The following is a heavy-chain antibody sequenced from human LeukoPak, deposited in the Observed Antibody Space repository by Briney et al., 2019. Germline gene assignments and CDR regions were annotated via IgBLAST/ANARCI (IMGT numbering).Heavy chain of an antibody. CDR2: IYTSGST. CDR1: GGSISSGSYY. CDR3: VAWYNWFDP. J-gene: IGHJ5*02. D-gene: IGHD2-15*01. Sequence: SQTLSLTCTVSGGSISSGSYYWSWIRQPAGKGLEWIGRIYTSGSTNYNPSLKSRVTISVDTSKNQFSLKLSSVTAADTAVHYCVAWYNWFDPWGQGTLVTVSS. V-gene: IGHV4-61*02.